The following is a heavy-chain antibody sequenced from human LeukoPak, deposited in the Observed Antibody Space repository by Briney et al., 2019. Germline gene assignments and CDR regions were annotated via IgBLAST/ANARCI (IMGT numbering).Heavy chain of an antibody. D-gene: IGHD4-17*01. CDR1: GGTFSNYA. Sequence: VASVKVSCKASGGTFSNYAISWVRQAPGQGLEWMGIINPSGGSTSYAQKFQGRVTMTRDTSTSTVYMELSSLRSEDTAVYYCARGAVTTIDYWGQGTLVTVSS. V-gene: IGHV1-46*01. CDR2: INPSGGST. CDR3: ARGAVTTIDY. J-gene: IGHJ4*02.